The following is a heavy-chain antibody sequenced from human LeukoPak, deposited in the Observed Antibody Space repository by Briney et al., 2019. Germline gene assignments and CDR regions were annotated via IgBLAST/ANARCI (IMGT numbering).Heavy chain of an antibody. CDR2: ISYDASDK. Sequence: SCKASGYTFTGYYIHWVRQAPGKGLEWVAVISYDASDKYYADSVRARFTISRDNSKNTLYLQMNSLTTEDTSIYYCASVLDYWGQGILVTVSS. CDR1: GYTFTGYY. D-gene: IGHD6-6*01. CDR3: ASVLDY. J-gene: IGHJ4*02. V-gene: IGHV3-30*04.